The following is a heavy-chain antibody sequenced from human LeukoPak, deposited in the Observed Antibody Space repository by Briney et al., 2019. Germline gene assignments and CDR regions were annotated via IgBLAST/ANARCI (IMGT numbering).Heavy chain of an antibody. CDR3: VRRAGGYSHPYDY. J-gene: IGHJ4*02. CDR1: GFTVSSDS. V-gene: IGHV3-53*01. D-gene: IGHD4-23*01. CDR2: IYSGGST. Sequence: PGGSLRLSCTVSGFTVSSDSMSWVRQAPGKGLEWVSFIYSGGSTHYSDSVKGRFTISRDNSKNTLYLQMNSLRAEDTAVYYCVRRAGGYSHPYDYWGQGTLVTVSS.